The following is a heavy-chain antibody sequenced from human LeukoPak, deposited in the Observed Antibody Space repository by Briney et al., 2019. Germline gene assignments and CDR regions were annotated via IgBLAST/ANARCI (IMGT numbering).Heavy chain of an antibody. V-gene: IGHV3-21*01. CDR2: ISSSSSYI. Sequence: GGSLRLSCAASGFTFSSYSMNWVRQAPGKGLEWVSSISSSSSYIYYADSVKGRFTISRDNAKNSLYLQMNSLRAEDTAVYYCARDKSERVRSIVVVPAAIGGIYDWGQGTLVTVSS. CDR3: ARDKSERVRSIVVVPAAIGGIYD. CDR1: GFTFSSYS. D-gene: IGHD2-2*02. J-gene: IGHJ4*02.